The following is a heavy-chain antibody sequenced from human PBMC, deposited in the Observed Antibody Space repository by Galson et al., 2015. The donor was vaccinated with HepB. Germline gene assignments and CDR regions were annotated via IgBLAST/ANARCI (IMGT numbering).Heavy chain of an antibody. CDR1: GHTFRRYG. J-gene: IGHJ3*02. CDR3: ARETSRSVFHAFDI. D-gene: IGHD1-26*01. V-gene: IGHV3-33*01. Sequence: SLRLSCAASGHTFRRYGMHWVRQAPGKGLEWLAVIQHVGSPIRYAHPVKGRFTVSRDNSKNTLSLEMNNLRAEDTAVYYCARETSRSVFHAFDIWSQGTMVTVSS. CDR2: IQHVGSPI.